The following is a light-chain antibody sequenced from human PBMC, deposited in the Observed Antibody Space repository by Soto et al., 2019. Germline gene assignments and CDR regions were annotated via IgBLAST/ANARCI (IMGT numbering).Light chain of an antibody. CDR1: QTISSSY. CDR2: GAS. V-gene: IGKV3-20*01. Sequence: EIVLTQSPGSLSFYPGERATLSCRASQTISSSYLAWYQQKPGQAPRLLIYGASSRATGIPDRFSGSGSGTDFTGTISRREQEDFAVYCCQKYGGPYIFVQGKKVQIQ. CDR3: QKYGGPYI. J-gene: IGKJ2*01.